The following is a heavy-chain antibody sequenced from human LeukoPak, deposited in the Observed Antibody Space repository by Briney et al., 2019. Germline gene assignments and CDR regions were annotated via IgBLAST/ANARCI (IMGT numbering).Heavy chain of an antibody. D-gene: IGHD6-13*01. Sequence: GGSLRLSCAASGLTFSNAWMSWVRQAPGKGLEWVSSISSRSDTLYYADSVEGRFTISRDNAKNSLYLQMNSLRAEDTSVYYCARYWSSWSVDYWGQGSLVTVSS. CDR1: GLTFSNAW. V-gene: IGHV3-48*01. CDR2: ISSRSDTL. J-gene: IGHJ4*02. CDR3: ARYWSSWSVDY.